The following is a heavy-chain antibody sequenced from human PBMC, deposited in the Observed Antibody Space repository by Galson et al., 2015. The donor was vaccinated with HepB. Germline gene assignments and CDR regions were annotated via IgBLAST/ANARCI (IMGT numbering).Heavy chain of an antibody. V-gene: IGHV3-33*06. Sequence: SLRLSCAASGFTFSSYAMSWVRQAPGKGLEWVAVIWYDGSNKYYADSVKGRFTISRDNSKNTLYLQMNSLRAEDTAVYHCAKDVKPRFSPQERYYYYGMDVWGQGTTVTVSS. CDR2: IWYDGSNK. D-gene: IGHD3-3*01. CDR3: AKDVKPRFSPQERYYYYGMDV. CDR1: GFTFSSYA. J-gene: IGHJ6*02.